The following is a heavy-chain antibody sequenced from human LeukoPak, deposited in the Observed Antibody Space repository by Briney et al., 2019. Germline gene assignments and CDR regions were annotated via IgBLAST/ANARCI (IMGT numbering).Heavy chain of an antibody. CDR1: GFTFSSYA. J-gene: IGHJ4*02. Sequence: GGSLRLSCAASGFTFSSYAMHWVRQAPGKGLEWVAVISYDGSNKYYADSVKGRFTISRDNSKNTLYLQMNSLRAEDTAVYYCARDDIYDSSGYSTGDYWGQGTLVTVSS. V-gene: IGHV3-30-3*01. D-gene: IGHD3-22*01. CDR2: ISYDGSNK. CDR3: ARDDIYDSSGYSTGDY.